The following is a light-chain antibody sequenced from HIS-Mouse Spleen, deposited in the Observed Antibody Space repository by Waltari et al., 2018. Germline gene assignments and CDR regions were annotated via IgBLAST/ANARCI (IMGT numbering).Light chain of an antibody. CDR1: SSDVGGYNY. CDR3: SSYAGSNNLGV. J-gene: IGLJ2*01. V-gene: IGLV2-8*01. Sequence: QSALTQPPSASGSPGQSVTIPCTGTSSDVGGYNYVSCYQQHPGKAPKLMIYEVSKRPSGVPDRFSGSKSGNTASLTVSGLQAEDEADYYCSSYAGSNNLGVFGGGTKLTVL. CDR2: EVS.